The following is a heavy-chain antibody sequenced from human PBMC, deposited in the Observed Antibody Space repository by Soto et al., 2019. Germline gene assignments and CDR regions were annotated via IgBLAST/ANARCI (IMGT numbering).Heavy chain of an antibody. V-gene: IGHV3-64D*08. CDR2: VGRDGGGA. J-gene: IGHJ4*02. D-gene: IGHD1-26*01. CDR3: VNDLHTNSGQDSDH. CDR1: GFTFSGQS. Sequence: GGSLRLSCSASGFTFSGQSMHWVRQAPGKGLEYVAAVGRDGGGAYYADSVKGRFTISRDNSKNTLYLQMSSLRLEDTAIYYCVNDLHTNSGQDSDHWGQGTPVTVSS.